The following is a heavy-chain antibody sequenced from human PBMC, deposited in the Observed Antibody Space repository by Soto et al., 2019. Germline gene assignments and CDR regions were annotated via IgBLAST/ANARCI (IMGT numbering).Heavy chain of an antibody. V-gene: IGHV1-69*04. Sequence: RQAPGQGLEWMGRIIPILGIANYAQKFQGRVTITADKSTSTAYMELSSLRSEDTAVYYCARDRYCSGGSCYRSFAFDIWGQGTMVTV. J-gene: IGHJ3*02. CDR2: IIPILGIA. CDR3: ARDRYCSGGSCYRSFAFDI. D-gene: IGHD2-15*01.